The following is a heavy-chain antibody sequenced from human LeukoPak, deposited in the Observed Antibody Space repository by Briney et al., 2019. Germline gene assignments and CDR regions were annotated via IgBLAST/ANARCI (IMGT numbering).Heavy chain of an antibody. Sequence: PSETLSLTCTVSGDSVRGISFYWSWIRQPPGKGLQYIGYIQYSGSTNYNPSLKSRVTISVDTSKNQFSLKLSSVTAADTAVYYCARYYDSSGYWSTPHFDYWGQGTLVTVSS. J-gene: IGHJ4*02. CDR3: ARYYDSSGYWSTPHFDY. V-gene: IGHV4-61*01. CDR2: IQYSGST. D-gene: IGHD3-22*01. CDR1: GDSVRGISFY.